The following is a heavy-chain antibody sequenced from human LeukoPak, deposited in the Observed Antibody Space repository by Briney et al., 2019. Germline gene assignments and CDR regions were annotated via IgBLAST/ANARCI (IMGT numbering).Heavy chain of an antibody. Sequence: PSETLSLTCAVYGGSFSGYYWSWIRQPPGKGLEWIGEINHSGSTNYNPSLKSRVTILVDTSKNQFSLKLSSVTAADTAVYYCARGHDFWSGYSLDYWGQGTLVTVSS. CDR2: INHSGST. CDR3: ARGHDFWSGYSLDY. CDR1: GGSFSGYY. V-gene: IGHV4-34*01. J-gene: IGHJ4*02. D-gene: IGHD3-3*01.